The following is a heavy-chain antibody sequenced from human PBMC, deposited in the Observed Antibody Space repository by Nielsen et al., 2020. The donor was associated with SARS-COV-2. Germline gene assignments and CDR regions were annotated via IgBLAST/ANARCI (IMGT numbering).Heavy chain of an antibody. CDR2: ISSSSSTI. D-gene: IGHD1-7*01. Sequence: GESLKISCAASGFTFSSYSMNWVRQAPGKGLEWVSYISSSSSTIYYADSVKGRFTISRDNAKNSLYLQMNSLRDEDTAVYYCARDLGYNWNYTGPWFDPWGQGTLVTVSS. CDR3: ARDLGYNWNYTGPWFDP. CDR1: GFTFSSYS. J-gene: IGHJ5*02. V-gene: IGHV3-48*02.